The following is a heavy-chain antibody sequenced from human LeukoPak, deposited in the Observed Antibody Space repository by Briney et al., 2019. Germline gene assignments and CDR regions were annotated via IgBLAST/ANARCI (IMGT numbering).Heavy chain of an antibody. CDR2: SRDKANSYST. V-gene: IGHV3-72*01. CDR1: GFTLSDHY. CDR3: APLSPLD. J-gene: IGHJ4*02. Sequence: PGGSLRLSCGASGFTLSDHYIDWVRQAPGKGLEWVGRSRDKANSYSTEYAASVKGRFTISRDDSKNSPYLQMNSLKTEDTAVYYCAPLSPLDWGQGTLVTVSS.